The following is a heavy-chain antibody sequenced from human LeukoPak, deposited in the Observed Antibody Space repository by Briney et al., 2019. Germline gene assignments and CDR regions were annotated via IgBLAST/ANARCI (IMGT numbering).Heavy chain of an antibody. Sequence: SETLSLTCTVSGGSISSGGYYWSWIRQPPGKGLEWIGEINHSGSTNYNPSLKSRVTISVDTSKNQFSLKLSSVTAADTAVYYCARGLYYDFWSGYYTGIPPDYWGQGTLVTVSS. V-gene: IGHV4-39*07. CDR2: INHSGST. J-gene: IGHJ4*02. CDR3: ARGLYYDFWSGYYTGIPPDY. CDR1: GGSISSGGYY. D-gene: IGHD3-3*01.